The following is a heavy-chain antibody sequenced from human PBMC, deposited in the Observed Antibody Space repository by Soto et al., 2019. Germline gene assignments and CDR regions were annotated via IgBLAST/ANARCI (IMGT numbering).Heavy chain of an antibody. J-gene: IGHJ5*02. D-gene: IGHD6-13*01. CDR2: IDWNDDK. Sequence: SGPTLVNPTQTLTLTCTFSGFSLSTSGMCVSWIRQPPGKALEWLALIDWNDDKRYSPSLKSRLTITKDTSKNQVVLTMTNMDPVDTATYYCAHSGYSSSGRWFDPWGQGTPVTVSS. CDR3: AHSGYSSSGRWFDP. V-gene: IGHV2-5*08. CDR1: GFSLSTSGMC.